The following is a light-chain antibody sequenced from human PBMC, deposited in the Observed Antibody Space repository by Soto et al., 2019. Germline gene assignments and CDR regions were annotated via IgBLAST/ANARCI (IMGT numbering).Light chain of an antibody. V-gene: IGLV2-14*03. CDR1: SSDVGGYNY. Sequence: ALTQPASVSGSPGQSITISCTGTSSDVGGYNYVSWYQQYPGKAPKLMIYDVSNRPSGVSDRFSGSKSGNTASLTISGLQAEDEAEYYCTSYTSSSTDVVFGGGTKLTVL. CDR3: TSYTSSSTDVV. CDR2: DVS. J-gene: IGLJ2*01.